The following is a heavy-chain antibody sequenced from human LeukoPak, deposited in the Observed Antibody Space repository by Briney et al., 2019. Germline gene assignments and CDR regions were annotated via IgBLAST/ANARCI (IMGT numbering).Heavy chain of an antibody. D-gene: IGHD2-15*01. Sequence: PSETLSLTCTVSGGSISSSSYSWGWIRQPPGKGLEWIGSIYYSGSTYYNPSLKSRVTISVDTSENQFSLKLSSVTAADTAVYYCARLIVDDYWGQGTLVTVSS. CDR3: ARLIVDDY. J-gene: IGHJ4*02. CDR2: IYYSGST. V-gene: IGHV4-39*01. CDR1: GGSISSSSYS.